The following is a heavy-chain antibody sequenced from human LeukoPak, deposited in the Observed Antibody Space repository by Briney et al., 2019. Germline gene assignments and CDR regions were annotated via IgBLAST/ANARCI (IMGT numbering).Heavy chain of an antibody. Sequence: ASVKVSCKPSGYTFTSYGISWVRQAPGQGLEWMGWISAYHGNTHYTQKLQGRVTMTTDTTPSKAYMELRTLRSADTAVYYCARDLGPYYYDSSGSGFDPWGQGTLVTVSS. V-gene: IGHV1-18*04. CDR2: ISAYHGNT. CDR3: ARDLGPYYYDSSGSGFDP. D-gene: IGHD3-22*01. J-gene: IGHJ5*02. CDR1: GYTFTSYG.